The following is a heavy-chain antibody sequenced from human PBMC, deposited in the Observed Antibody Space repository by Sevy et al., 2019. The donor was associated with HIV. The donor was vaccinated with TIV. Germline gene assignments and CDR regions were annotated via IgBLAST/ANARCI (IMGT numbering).Heavy chain of an antibody. J-gene: IGHJ5*02. CDR1: GFTFSSYW. D-gene: IGHD4-17*01. CDR2: ISSSSSYI. Sequence: GGSLRLSCAASGFTFSSYWMSWVRQAPGKGLEWVSSISSSSSYIYYADSVKGRFTISRDNAKNSLYLQMNSLRAEDTAVYYCARPYGDYKNWFDPWGQGTLVTVSS. CDR3: ARPYGDYKNWFDP. V-gene: IGHV3-21*01.